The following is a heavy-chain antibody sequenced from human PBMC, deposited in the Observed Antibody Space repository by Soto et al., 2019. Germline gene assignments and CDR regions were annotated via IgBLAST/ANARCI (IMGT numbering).Heavy chain of an antibody. CDR1: GFTLSNYW. CDR2: IKQEGTEK. J-gene: IGHJ4*02. D-gene: IGHD3-16*02. Sequence: EVLVAESGGGLVQPGGSLRLSCAASGFTLSNYWMNWVRQAPGKGLEWVANIKQEGTEKTYVDSVKGRFTISRDNTTNSLYLQMNSLRVEDTAVYYCARSPSLQLGELSLDYWGQGTLVTVSS. CDR3: ARSPSLQLGELSLDY. V-gene: IGHV3-7*01.